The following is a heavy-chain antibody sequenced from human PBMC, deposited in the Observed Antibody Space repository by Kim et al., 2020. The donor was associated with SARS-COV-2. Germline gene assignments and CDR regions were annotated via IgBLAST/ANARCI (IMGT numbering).Heavy chain of an antibody. CDR1: GGTFSSYA. CDR3: ARTRITMVKGVIMVVTVDS. D-gene: IGHD3-10*01. J-gene: IGHJ4*02. CDR2: IIPIFGTA. V-gene: IGHV1-69*13. Sequence: SVKVSCKASGGTFSSYAISWVRQAPGQGLEWMGGIIPIFGTANYAQKFQGRVTITADESTSTAYMELSSLRSEDTAVYYCARTRITMVKGVIMVVTVDSSSQGTLVTVTS.